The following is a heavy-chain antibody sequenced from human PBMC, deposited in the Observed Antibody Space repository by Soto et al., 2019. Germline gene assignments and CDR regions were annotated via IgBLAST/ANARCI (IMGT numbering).Heavy chain of an antibody. CDR1: RFTFSDYA. V-gene: IGHV3-30-3*01. CDR2: ISFDGTKK. CDR3: AILLDGLHSYGIATSDY. Sequence: PGGSLRLSCVASRFTFSDYALHWVRQAPGKGLEWAALISFDGTKKFYADSVKGRFTISRDNSKNTLYLQMNDLGPADTAVYCAILLDGLHSYGIATSDYWGQGTLVTSPQ. D-gene: IGHD5-18*01. J-gene: IGHJ4*02.